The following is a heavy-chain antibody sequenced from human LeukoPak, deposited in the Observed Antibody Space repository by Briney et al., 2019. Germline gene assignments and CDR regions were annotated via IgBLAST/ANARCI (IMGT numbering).Heavy chain of an antibody. D-gene: IGHD2-15*01. CDR1: GFTFSTSA. V-gene: IGHV1-58*02. CDR3: AADYCSGGSCQFDY. CDR2: IVVGRGNT. J-gene: IGHJ4*02. Sequence: SVKVSCKASGFTFSTSAMQWVRQARGQRLEWIGWIVVGRGNTNYAQKFQERATITRDMSTSTAYMELSSLRSEDTAVYYCAADYCSGGSCQFDYWGQGTLVTVSS.